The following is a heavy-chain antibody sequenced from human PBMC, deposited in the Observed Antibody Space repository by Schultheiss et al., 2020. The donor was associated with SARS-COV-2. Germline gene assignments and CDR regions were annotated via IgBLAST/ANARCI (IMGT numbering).Heavy chain of an antibody. CDR1: GFTFSDYY. J-gene: IGHJ4*02. Sequence: SLKISCAASGFTFSDYYMSWIRQAPGKGLEWVSGISWNSGSIGYADSVKGRFTISRDNAKNSLYLQMNSLRVEDTALYYCAKVAGYSSGWSDYWGQGTLVTVSS. CDR2: ISWNSGSI. D-gene: IGHD6-19*01. V-gene: IGHV3-9*01. CDR3: AKVAGYSSGWSDY.